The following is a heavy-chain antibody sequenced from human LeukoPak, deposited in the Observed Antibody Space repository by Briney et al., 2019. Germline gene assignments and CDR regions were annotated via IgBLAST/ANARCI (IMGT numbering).Heavy chain of an antibody. CDR1: GYTFTSYG. CDR3: ARSLLHYDILTGYPVFDH. D-gene: IGHD3-9*01. CDR2: ISAYNGNT. V-gene: IGHV1-18*01. Sequence: ASVKLSCKASGYTFTSYGISWVRQAPGQGLEWMGWISAYNGNTNYAQKLQGRVTMTTDTSTSTAYMELRSLRSDDTAVYYCARSLLHYDILTGYPVFDHWGQGTLVTVSS. J-gene: IGHJ4*02.